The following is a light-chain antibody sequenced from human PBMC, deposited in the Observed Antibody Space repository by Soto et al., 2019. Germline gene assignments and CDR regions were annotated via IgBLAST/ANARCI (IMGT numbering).Light chain of an antibody. CDR2: DVT. J-gene: IGLJ1*01. CDR1: SSDVGVYNC. V-gene: IGLV2-11*01. CDR3: CSHSASYTFV. Sequence: QSALTQPRSVSGSPGQSVTISCTGTSSDVGVYNCVSWYQQHPGKAPQLIIYDVTQRPSGVPDRFSGSKSGNTASLSISGLQAEDEADYYCCSHSASYTFVFGTGTKVTV.